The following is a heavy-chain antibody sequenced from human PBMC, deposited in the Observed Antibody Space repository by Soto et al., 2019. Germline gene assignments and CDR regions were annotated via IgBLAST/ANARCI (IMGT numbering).Heavy chain of an antibody. D-gene: IGHD2-15*01. CDR3: ATPGVYCSGVSCYEGVSY. V-gene: IGHV1-69*02. CDR2: IIPILGIA. CDR1: GGTFSSYT. Sequence: QVQLVQSGAEVKKPGSSVKVSCKASGGTFSSYTISWVRQAPGQGLEWMGRIIPILGIANYAQKFQGRVTITADKSTSTAYMELSSLRSEDTAVYYCATPGVYCSGVSCYEGVSYWGQGTLVTVSS. J-gene: IGHJ4*02.